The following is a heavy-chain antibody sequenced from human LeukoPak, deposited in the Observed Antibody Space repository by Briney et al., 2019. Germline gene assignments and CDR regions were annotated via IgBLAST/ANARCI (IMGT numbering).Heavy chain of an antibody. CDR2: ISSSSSTI. CDR1: GFTFSSYS. J-gene: IGHJ4*02. D-gene: IGHD3-10*01. V-gene: IGHV3-48*01. Sequence: GGSLRLSCAASGFTFSSYSMNWVRQVPGKGLEWVSYISSSSSTIYYADSVKGRFTISRDNAKDSLYLQMNSLRAEDTAVYYCARVPITMVRGVIILFDYWGQGTLVTVSS. CDR3: ARVPITMVRGVIILFDY.